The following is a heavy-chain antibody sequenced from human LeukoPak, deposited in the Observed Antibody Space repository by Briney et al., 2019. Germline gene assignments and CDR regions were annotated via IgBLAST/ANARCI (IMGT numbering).Heavy chain of an antibody. D-gene: IGHD1-26*01. CDR3: AKDLIVGATGTIDY. CDR2: IYSGGST. Sequence: PGGSLRLSCAASGFTVSSNYMSWVRQAPGKGLEWVSVIYSGGSTYYADSVKGRFTISRDNSKNTLYLQMNSLRAEDTAVYYCAKDLIVGATGTIDYWGQGTLVTVSS. J-gene: IGHJ4*02. V-gene: IGHV3-53*01. CDR1: GFTVSSNY.